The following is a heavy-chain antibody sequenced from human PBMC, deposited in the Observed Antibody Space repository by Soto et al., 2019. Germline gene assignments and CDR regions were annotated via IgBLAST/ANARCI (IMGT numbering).Heavy chain of an antibody. Sequence: KPSETLSLTCAVYGGSFSGYYWSWIRQPQGKGLEWSGEINHSGSTNYNTSLTSRVTISVDTSKNQISLKLSSVTAADTGVYYCARVGGRQQMVLAQRGTQCLDPWGQGTLFTAS. CDR1: GGSFSGYY. CDR2: INHSGST. D-gene: IGHD6-13*01. CDR3: ARVGGRQQMVLAQRGTQCLDP. J-gene: IGHJ5*02. V-gene: IGHV4-34*01.